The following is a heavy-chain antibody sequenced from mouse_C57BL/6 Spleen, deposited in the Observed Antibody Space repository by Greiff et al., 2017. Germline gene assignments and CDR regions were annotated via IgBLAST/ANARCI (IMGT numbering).Heavy chain of an antibody. CDR3: ARNYYGSSPHFAY. CDR2: ISSGSSTI. CDR1: GFTFSDYG. D-gene: IGHD1-1*01. J-gene: IGHJ3*01. V-gene: IGHV5-17*01. Sequence: DVMLVESGGGLVKPGGSLKLSCAASGFTFSDYGMHWVRQAPEKGLEWVAYISSGSSTIYYADTVKGRFTISRDNAKNTLFLQMTSLRSEDTAMYYCARNYYGSSPHFAYWGQGTLVTVSA.